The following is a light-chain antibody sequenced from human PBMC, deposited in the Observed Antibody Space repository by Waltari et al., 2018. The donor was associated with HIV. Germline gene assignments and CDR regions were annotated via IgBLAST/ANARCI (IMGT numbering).Light chain of an antibody. J-gene: IGKJ4*01. Sequence: EIVLTQSPGTLSVSPGERATLSCRPSQTISNNYLAWYQQKPGQAPRLLISGASTRATGIPDRFSGSGSGKHFTLTITRLETEASAVYFCQQYSLTPLSFGGGTKVEFK. CDR3: QQYSLTPLS. CDR2: GAS. CDR1: QTISNNY. V-gene: IGKV3-20*01.